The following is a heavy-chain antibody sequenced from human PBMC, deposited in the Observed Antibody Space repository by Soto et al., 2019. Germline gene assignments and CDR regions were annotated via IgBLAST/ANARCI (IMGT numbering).Heavy chain of an antibody. J-gene: IGHJ6*02. CDR2: ISYDGGSNK. Sequence: QVQLVESGGGVVQPGRSLRLSCAASGFTFSSYAMHWVRQAPGEGLEWVAVISYDGGSNKYYADSVKGRVTISRDNSRNTLYLQMNSLRAEDTAVYYCARVVATITDYYYGMDVWGQGTTVTVSS. CDR3: ARVVATITDYYYGMDV. CDR1: GFTFSSYA. D-gene: IGHD5-12*01. V-gene: IGHV3-30-3*01.